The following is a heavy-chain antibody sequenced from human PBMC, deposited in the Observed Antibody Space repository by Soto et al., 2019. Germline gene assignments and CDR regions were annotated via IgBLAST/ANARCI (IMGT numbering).Heavy chain of an antibody. Sequence: ASVKVSRKASGYTFTSYAMHWVRQAPGQRLEWMGWINAGNGNTKYSQKFQGRVTITRDTSASTAYMELSSLRSEDTAVYYCARGSGPMIEWHWSRGTLVTVSS. CDR2: INAGNGNT. V-gene: IGHV1-3*01. CDR3: ARGSGPMIEWH. J-gene: IGHJ4*02. D-gene: IGHD3-22*01. CDR1: GYTFTSYA.